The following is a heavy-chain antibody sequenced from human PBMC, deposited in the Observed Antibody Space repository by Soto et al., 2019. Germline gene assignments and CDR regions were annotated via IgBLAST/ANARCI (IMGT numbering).Heavy chain of an antibody. CDR3: AREGDYGDYGWFDP. Sequence: VQLVESGGGVVQPGRSLRLSCAASGFTFSSYGMHWVRQAPGKGLEWVAVIWYDGSNKYYADSVKGRFTISRDNSKNTLYLQMNSLRAEDTAVYYCAREGDYGDYGWFDPWGQGTLVTVSS. CDR2: IWYDGSNK. V-gene: IGHV3-33*01. J-gene: IGHJ5*02. CDR1: GFTFSSYG. D-gene: IGHD4-17*01.